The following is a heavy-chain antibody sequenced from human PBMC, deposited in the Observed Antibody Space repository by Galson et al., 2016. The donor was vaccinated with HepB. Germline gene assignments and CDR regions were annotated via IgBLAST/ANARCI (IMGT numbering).Heavy chain of an antibody. Sequence: SLRLSCAASGFTVSSNYMSWVRQAPGKGLEWLSFITSGGTIYYAGSVKGRFTISRDNAKNSLYLQMTGLRAEDTAVYYCARDIWIERYSSSWSLVYWGQGALVTVSS. J-gene: IGHJ4*02. CDR2: ITSGGTI. CDR1: GFTVSSNY. V-gene: IGHV3-11*01. D-gene: IGHD6-13*01. CDR3: ARDIWIERYSSSWSLVY.